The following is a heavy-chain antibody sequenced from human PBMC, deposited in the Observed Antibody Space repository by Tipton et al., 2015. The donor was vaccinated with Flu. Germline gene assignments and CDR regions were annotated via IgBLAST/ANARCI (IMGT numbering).Heavy chain of an antibody. CDR1: GYTFNTYG. CDR3: ARGSGYYTYDAFDI. V-gene: IGHV1-18*03. J-gene: IGHJ3*02. Sequence: QLVQSGAEVKKPGASVKVSCKASGYTFNTYGISWVRQAPGQGLEWTGWISAYTGNTNYAQQFQGRVTLTTDTSTSTAYMELRSLRSDDMAVYYCARGSGYYTYDAFDIWGQGTMVTVSS. CDR2: ISAYTGNT. D-gene: IGHD3-22*01.